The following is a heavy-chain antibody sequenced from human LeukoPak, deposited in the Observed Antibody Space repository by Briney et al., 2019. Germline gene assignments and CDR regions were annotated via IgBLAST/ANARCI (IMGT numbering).Heavy chain of an antibody. V-gene: IGHV3-21*01. D-gene: IGHD3-22*01. CDR2: ISSSSDYI. CDR1: GFTFSSYD. J-gene: IGHJ6*03. CDR3: ARVWGYHYGYYYYYMNV. Sequence: PGGSLRLSCAASGFTFSSYDMTWVRQAPGRGLEWVSSISSSSDYIYYADSVKGRFTISRDNAKNSLYLQMNSLRAEDTAVYYCARVWGYHYGYYYYYMNVWGKGTTVTVSS.